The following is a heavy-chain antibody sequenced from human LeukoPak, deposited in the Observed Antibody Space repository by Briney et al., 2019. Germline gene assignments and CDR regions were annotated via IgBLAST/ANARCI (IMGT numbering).Heavy chain of an antibody. V-gene: IGHV1-69*01. D-gene: IGHD3-22*01. CDR2: IIPIFGTA. Sequence: SVKVSCKASGGTFSSYAISWVRQAPGQGLEWMGGIIPIFGTANYAQKFQGRVTITADESTSTAYMELSSLRSEDTAVYYCARKYYDSSGFRAWGQGTLVTLSS. CDR3: ARKYYDSSGFRA. CDR1: GGTFSSYA. J-gene: IGHJ5*02.